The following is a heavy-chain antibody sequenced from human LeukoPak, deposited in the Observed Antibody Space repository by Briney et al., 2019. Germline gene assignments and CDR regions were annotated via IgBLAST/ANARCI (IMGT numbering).Heavy chain of an antibody. CDR2: ISSSGSVI. CDR3: ARGYSANGFDP. D-gene: IGHD3-16*02. CDR1: GFTFSDYY. Sequence: GGSLRLSCAASGFTFSDYYMSWIRQAPGKALEWVTYISSSGSVIYYADSVKGRFTISRDNANDSLYLQMNSLRAEDTAIYYCARGYSANGFDPWGQGTLVTVSS. J-gene: IGHJ5*02. V-gene: IGHV3-11*04.